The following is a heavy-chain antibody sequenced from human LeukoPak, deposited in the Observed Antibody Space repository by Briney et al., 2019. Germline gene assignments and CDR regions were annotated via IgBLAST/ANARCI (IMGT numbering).Heavy chain of an antibody. CDR3: ARADGGTIFGVVIS. CDR1: GYTFTGYY. Sequence: ASVKVSCKASGYTFTGYYMHWVRQAPGQGLEWMGWINPNSGGTNYAQKFQGRVTMTRDTSISTAYMELSRLRSDDTAVYYCARADGGTIFGVVISWGQGTLVTVSS. V-gene: IGHV1-2*02. D-gene: IGHD3-3*01. J-gene: IGHJ5*02. CDR2: INPNSGGT.